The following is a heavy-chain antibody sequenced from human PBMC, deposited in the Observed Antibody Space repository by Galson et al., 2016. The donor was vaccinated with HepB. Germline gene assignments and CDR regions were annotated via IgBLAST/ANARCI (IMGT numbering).Heavy chain of an antibody. J-gene: IGHJ6*03. D-gene: IGHD6-13*01. V-gene: IGHV3-48*02. CDR3: VRKAVAAANTPRLSLAHYYMDV. Sequence: SLRLSCAASGFTFSSYSMNWVCQAPGKGLEWVSYIRSTSTTKYYADSVKGRFTISRDNANNSLYLQMNSLRDEDTAVYYCVRKAVAAANTPRLSLAHYYMDVWGKGTTVTVSS. CDR2: IRSTSTTK. CDR1: GFTFSSYS.